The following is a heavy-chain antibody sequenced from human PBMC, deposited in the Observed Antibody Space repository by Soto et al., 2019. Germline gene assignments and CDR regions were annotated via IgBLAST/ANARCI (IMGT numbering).Heavy chain of an antibody. CDR2: IXXDXXXX. J-gene: IGHJ5*02. CDR3: ARYGSGGGWFDP. D-gene: IGHD3-10*01. Sequence: GGSLRLSCAASGFTFSIYWISWVRQVPGKGLXGVXNIXXDXXXXXYXXSVKGRFTISRDNAKNSLSLQMNSLRAEDTAVYYCARYGSGGGWFDPWGQGTLVTVSS. V-gene: IGHV3-7*03. CDR1: GFTFSIYW.